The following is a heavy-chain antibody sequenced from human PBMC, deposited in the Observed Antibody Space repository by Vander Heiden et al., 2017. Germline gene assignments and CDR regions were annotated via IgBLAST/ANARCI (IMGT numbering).Heavy chain of an antibody. CDR2: ISYDGSNK. J-gene: IGHJ4*02. Sequence: TFSSYGMHWVRQAPGKGLEWVAVISYDGSNKYYADSVKGRFTISRDNSKNTLYLQMNSLRAEDTAVYYCAKHPNYDDSSGYPYYFADWGQGTMVTVCS. D-gene: IGHD3-22*01. CDR3: AKHPNYDDSSGYPYYFAD. V-gene: IGHV3-30*18. CDR1: TFSSYG.